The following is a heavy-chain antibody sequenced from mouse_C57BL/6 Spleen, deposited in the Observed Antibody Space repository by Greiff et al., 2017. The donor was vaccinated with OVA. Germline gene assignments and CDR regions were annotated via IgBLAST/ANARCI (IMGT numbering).Heavy chain of an antibody. Sequence: QVQLQQPGAELVKPGASVKMSCKASGYTFTSYWITWVKQRPGQGLEWIGDIYPGSGSTNYNEKFKSKATLHVAKSSSTAYMQLSSLTSEDSAIYYCARGGQLRLPGNFDYWGQGTTLTVSS. D-gene: IGHD3-2*02. J-gene: IGHJ2*01. CDR3: ARGGQLRLPGNFDY. CDR2: IYPGSGST. CDR1: GYTFTSYW. V-gene: IGHV1-55*01.